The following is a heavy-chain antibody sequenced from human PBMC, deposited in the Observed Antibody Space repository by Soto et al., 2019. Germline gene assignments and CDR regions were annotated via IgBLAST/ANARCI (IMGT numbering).Heavy chain of an antibody. V-gene: IGHV4-61*01. D-gene: IGHD7-27*01. J-gene: IGHJ4*02. CDR2: IYYSGST. CDR3: ARGQLTGDTFDY. Sequence: SDTLSLTCTISCCSVSIGRYYWSWLRQPPGKGLEWIGYIYYSGSTNYNPSLKSRVTISVDTSKNQFSLKLSSVTAADTAVYYCARGQLTGDTFDYWGQGTRVTVSA. CDR1: CCSVSIGRYY.